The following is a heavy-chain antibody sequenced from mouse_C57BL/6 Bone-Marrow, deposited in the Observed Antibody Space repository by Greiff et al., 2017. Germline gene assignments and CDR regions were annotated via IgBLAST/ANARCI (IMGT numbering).Heavy chain of an antibody. CDR3: ARSYHDV. CDR1: GYAFSSSW. J-gene: IGHJ1*03. Sequence: VQLQQSGPELVKPGASVKISCKASGYAFSSSWMNWVKQRPGKGLEWIGRIYPGDGDTNYNGKFKGKATLTADKSSSTAYMQLRSLTSEDSAVYFCARSYHDVWGTGTTVTVSS. D-gene: IGHD2-10*01. CDR2: IYPGDGDT. V-gene: IGHV1-82*01.